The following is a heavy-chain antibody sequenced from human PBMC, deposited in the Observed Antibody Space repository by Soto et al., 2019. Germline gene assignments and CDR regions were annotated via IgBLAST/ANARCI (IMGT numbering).Heavy chain of an antibody. CDR1: GGSISSGGYY. V-gene: IGHV4-31*03. CDR3: ARADDSSGYPTTFNY. J-gene: IGHJ4*02. CDR2: IYYSGST. D-gene: IGHD3-22*01. Sequence: SETLSLTCTVSGGSISSGGYYWSWIRQHPGKGLEWIGYIYYSGSTYYNPSLKSRVTISVDTSKNQFSLKLSSVTAADTAVYYCARADDSSGYPTTFNYWGQGTLVTVSS.